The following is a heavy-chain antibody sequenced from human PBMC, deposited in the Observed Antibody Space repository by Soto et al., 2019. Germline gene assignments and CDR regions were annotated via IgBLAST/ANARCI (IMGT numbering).Heavy chain of an antibody. D-gene: IGHD6-6*01. CDR3: ARGXXXGXXXSSSIWFDP. CDR2: INHSGST. J-gene: IGHJ5*02. CDR1: GGSFSGYY. Sequence: QVQLQQWGAGLLKPSETLSLTCAVYGGSFSGYYWSWIRQPPGKGLEWIGEINHSGSTNYNPSLKSRVTISVDTSXNQFSLKLSXVTAADTAVYYCARGXXXGXXXSSSIWFDPWGQGTLVTVSS. V-gene: IGHV4-34*01.